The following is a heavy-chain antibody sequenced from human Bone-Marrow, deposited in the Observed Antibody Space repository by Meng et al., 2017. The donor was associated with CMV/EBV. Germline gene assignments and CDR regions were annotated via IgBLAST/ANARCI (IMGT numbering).Heavy chain of an antibody. CDR3: ARKGFPDETSYYYYGMDV. J-gene: IGHJ6*02. D-gene: IGHD1-14*01. CDR1: GGSFSDYY. Sequence: SETLSLTCAVYGGSFSDYYWSWIRQPPGKGLEWIGEINHSGSTNYNPSLKSRVTISVDTSKNQFSLKLSSVTAADTAVYYCARKGFPDETSYYYYGMDVWGQGTTVTVSS. V-gene: IGHV4-34*01. CDR2: INHSGST.